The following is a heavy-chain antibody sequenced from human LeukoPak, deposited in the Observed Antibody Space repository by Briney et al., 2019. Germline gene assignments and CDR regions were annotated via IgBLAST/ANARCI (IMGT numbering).Heavy chain of an antibody. J-gene: IGHJ4*02. CDR2: IYSDGRT. D-gene: IGHD3-16*01. CDR1: GFIVSSSY. CDR3: ARAFDHHFDY. V-gene: IGHV3-53*01. Sequence: GGSLRLSCAASGFIVSSSYMGRVRQAPGKGLEWVSYIYSDGRTFYADSVKGRFTTSRDSSKNTLYFQMNSLRAEDTAVYYCARAFDHHFDYWGQGTLVSVSS.